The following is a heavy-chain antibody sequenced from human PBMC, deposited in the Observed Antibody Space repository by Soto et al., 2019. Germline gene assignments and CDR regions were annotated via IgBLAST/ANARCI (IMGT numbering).Heavy chain of an antibody. CDR3: AREKYYYDSSGPHLDY. J-gene: IGHJ4*02. Sequence: ASVKVSCKTSGYTFSAYYMHWVRQAPGQGLEWMGWINPKSGGTLYAQKFQGRVTMTTDTSTSTAYMELRSLRSDDTAVYYCAREKYYYDSSGPHLDYWGQGTLVTVSS. CDR2: INPKSGGT. D-gene: IGHD3-22*01. CDR1: GYTFSAYY. V-gene: IGHV1-2*02.